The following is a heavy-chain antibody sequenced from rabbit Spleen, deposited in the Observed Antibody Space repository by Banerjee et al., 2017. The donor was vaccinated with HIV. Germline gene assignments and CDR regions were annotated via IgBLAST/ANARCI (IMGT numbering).Heavy chain of an antibody. CDR2: IDPFFGTT. D-gene: IGHD8-1*01. V-gene: IGHV1S45*01. J-gene: IGHJ6*01. Sequence: QEHLKESGGGPVQPGGSLTLSCKGSGFDFSSYYMSWVRQAPGKGLEWIGYIDPFFGTTYYASWAKGRFTISKTSSTTVTLQMTSLTVADTATYFCARDTGSSFSSYGMDLWGQGTLVTVS. CDR1: GFDFSSYYM. CDR3: ARDTGSSFSSYGMDL.